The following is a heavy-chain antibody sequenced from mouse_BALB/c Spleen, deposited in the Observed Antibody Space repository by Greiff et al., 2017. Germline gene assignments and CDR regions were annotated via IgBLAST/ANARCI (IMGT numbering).Heavy chain of an antibody. D-gene: IGHD2-1*01. CDR1: GYTFTSYY. V-gene: IGHV1S56*01. J-gene: IGHJ4*01. CDR2: IYPGNVNT. Sequence: QVQLQQSGPELVKPGASVRISCKASGYTFTSYYIHWVKQRPGQGLEWIGWIYPGNVNTKYNEKFKGKATLTADKSSSTAYMQLSSLTSEDSAVYYGARSYGNYGLDNAMDYWGQGTSVTVSS. CDR3: ARSYGNYGLDNAMDY.